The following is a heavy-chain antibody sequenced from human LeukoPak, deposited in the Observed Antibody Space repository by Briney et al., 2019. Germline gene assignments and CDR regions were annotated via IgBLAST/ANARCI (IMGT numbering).Heavy chain of an antibody. V-gene: IGHV1-24*01. D-gene: IGHD1-1*01. J-gene: IGHJ6*03. CDR3: ATWAGTTPNYYYYYMDV. CDR2: FDPEDGET. Sequence: ASVKVSCKVSGYTLTELSMHWVRQAPGKGLEWMGGFDPEDGETIYAQKFQGRVTMTEDTSTDTVYMELSSLRSEDTAVYYCATWAGTTPNYYYYYMDVWGKGTTVTISS. CDR1: GYTLTELS.